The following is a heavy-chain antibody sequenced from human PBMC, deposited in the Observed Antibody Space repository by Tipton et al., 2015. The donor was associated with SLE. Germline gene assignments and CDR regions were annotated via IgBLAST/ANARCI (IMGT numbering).Heavy chain of an antibody. CDR2: IFYSGTT. CDR3: ARDQVGYSGYTSFYYMDV. J-gene: IGHJ6*03. CDR1: GGSLSSADYY. V-gene: IGHV4-30-4*01. Sequence: TLSLTCSVSGGSLSSADYYWSWIRQPPGKGLEWIGYIFYSGTTYYNPSLKSRVTMSVDTSKNQFSLKLSSVTAADTAVYYCARDQVGYSGYTSFYYMDVWGKGTTVTVSS. D-gene: IGHD5-12*01.